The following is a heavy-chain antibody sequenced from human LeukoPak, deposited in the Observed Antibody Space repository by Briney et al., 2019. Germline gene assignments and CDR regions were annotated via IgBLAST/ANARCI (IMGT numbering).Heavy chain of an antibody. CDR2: ISAYNGNK. J-gene: IGHJ4*02. D-gene: IGHD6-25*01. CDR3: PRDHSGGSQVFDY. V-gene: IGHV1-18*01. Sequence: AAVKVSCKASVYTFTNYGIAGVRQAPGQGLDWMGWISAYNGNKRYAQKVQDRVTMTTETSTGTAYMELRDLRFDDTAIYYCPRDHSGGSQVFDYWGQGTLVTVSS. CDR1: VYTFTNYG.